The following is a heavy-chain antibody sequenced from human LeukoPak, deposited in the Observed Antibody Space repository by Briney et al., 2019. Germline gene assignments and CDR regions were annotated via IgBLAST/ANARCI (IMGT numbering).Heavy chain of an antibody. CDR1: VYXFTAYY. J-gene: IGHJ4*02. CDR2: INPKSGGT. V-gene: IGHV1-2*02. CDR3: ARSAGRVDY. Sequence: GASVKVSCNASVYXFTAYYLHWVRQAPGQGPEWVGWINPKSGGTKYAPKFQGRVTMTRDTSITTAYMELSSLRSDDTAVYYCARSAGRVDYWGQGTLVTVSS.